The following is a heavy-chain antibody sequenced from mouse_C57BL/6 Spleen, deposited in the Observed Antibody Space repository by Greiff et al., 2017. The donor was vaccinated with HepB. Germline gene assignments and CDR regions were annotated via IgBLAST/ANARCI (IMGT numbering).Heavy chain of an antibody. CDR3: TREGGPGAMDY. CDR1: GYTFTDYV. D-gene: IGHD1-1*02. Sequence: VQLQQSGAELVRPGASVTLSCKASGYTFTDYVMHWVKQTPVHGLEWIGAIDPETGGTAYNQKFKGKAILTADKSSSTAYMELRSLTSEDSAVYYCTREGGPGAMDYWGQGTSVTVSS. J-gene: IGHJ4*01. CDR2: IDPETGGT. V-gene: IGHV1-15*01.